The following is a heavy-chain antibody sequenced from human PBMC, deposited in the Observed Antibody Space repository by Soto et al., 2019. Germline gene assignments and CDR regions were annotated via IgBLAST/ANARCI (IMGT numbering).Heavy chain of an antibody. CDR1: GYTFASYA. J-gene: IGHJ4*02. CDR2: ISAYNGNT. Sequence: QVQLVQSGAEVKKPGASVKVSCKASGYTFASYAISWMRQAPGQGLEWMGWISAYNGNTNYAQMLQGRVTLTTDTTTITAYMELRSLRSDDAAVYYCAIDPPPTDYWGQGTLVTVSS. V-gene: IGHV1-18*01. CDR3: AIDPPPTDY.